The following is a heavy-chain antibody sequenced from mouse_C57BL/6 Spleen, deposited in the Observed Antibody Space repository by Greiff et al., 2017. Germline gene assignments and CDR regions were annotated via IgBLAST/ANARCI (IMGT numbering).Heavy chain of an antibody. J-gene: IGHJ4*01. Sequence: EVKLVESEGGLVQPGSSMKLSCTASGFTFSDYYMAWVRQVPEKGLEWVANINYDGSSTYYLDSLKNRFIISRDNAKNILYLQKSSLKCEDTATYYCARGGHYYAMDYWGQGTSVTVSS. CDR2: INYDGSST. CDR1: GFTFSDYY. V-gene: IGHV5-16*01. CDR3: ARGGHYYAMDY.